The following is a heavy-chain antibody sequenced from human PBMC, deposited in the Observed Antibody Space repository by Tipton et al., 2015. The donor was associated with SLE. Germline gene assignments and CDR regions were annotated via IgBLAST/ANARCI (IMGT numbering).Heavy chain of an antibody. J-gene: IGHJ4*02. CDR2: IYSGGRT. D-gene: IGHD3-10*01. CDR3: ARGPEGGSGSYYRKFDY. CDR1: GFTFGDYA. V-gene: IGHV3-53*05. Sequence: GSLRLSCTASGFTFGDYAMSWVRQAPGKGLEWVSVIYSGGRTHYADSVKGRFTISRDNSKNTLFLQMNSLRAEDTAVYYCARGPEGGSGSYYRKFDYWGQGTLVTVSS.